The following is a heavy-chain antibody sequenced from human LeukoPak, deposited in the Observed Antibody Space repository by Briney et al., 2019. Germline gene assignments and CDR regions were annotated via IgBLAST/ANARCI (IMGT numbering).Heavy chain of an antibody. CDR1: GLTVTNNY. D-gene: IGHD4-17*01. CDR3: TYGDYPLTY. Sequence: GGSLRLSCAASGLTVTNNYWHWVRQPPGKGPEWISILYSDGDTKYADSVKGRFTFSRDSSRNTLYLQMNGLRADDTAVYYCTYGDYPLTYWGQGTLVSVSS. CDR2: LYSDGDT. V-gene: IGHV3-66*01. J-gene: IGHJ4*02.